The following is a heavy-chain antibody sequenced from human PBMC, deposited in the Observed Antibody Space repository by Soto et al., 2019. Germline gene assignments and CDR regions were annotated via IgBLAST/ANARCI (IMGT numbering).Heavy chain of an antibody. CDR2: ISGSGGST. CDR3: AKNSPYCTNGVCYPFGWFDP. J-gene: IGHJ5*02. V-gene: IGHV3-23*01. D-gene: IGHD2-8*01. Sequence: EVQLLESGGGLVQPGGSLRLSCAASGFTFSSYAMSWVRQAPGKGLEWVSAISGSGGSTYYADSVKGRFTISRDNSKNTLYLQINSLRAEDTAVYYCAKNSPYCTNGVCYPFGWFDPWGQGTLVTVSS. CDR1: GFTFSSYA.